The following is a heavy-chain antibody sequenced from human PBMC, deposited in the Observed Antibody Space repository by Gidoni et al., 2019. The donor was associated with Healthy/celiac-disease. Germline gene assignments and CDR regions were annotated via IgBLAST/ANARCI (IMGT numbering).Heavy chain of an antibody. D-gene: IGHD6-19*01. Sequence: QVQLQESGPGLVKPSATLSLTCTVSGGSVSSGSYYWSWIRQPPGKGLEWIGYIYYSGSTNYNPSLKSRVTISVDTSKNQFSLKLSSVTAADTAVYYCARDRGSSGLDYWGQGTLVTVSS. V-gene: IGHV4-61*01. CDR2: IYYSGST. CDR3: ARDRGSSGLDY. CDR1: GGSVSSGSYY. J-gene: IGHJ4*02.